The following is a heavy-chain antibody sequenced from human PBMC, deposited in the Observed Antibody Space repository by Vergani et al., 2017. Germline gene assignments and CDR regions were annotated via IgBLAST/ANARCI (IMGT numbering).Heavy chain of an antibody. V-gene: IGHV4-61*02. D-gene: IGHD3-10*01. CDR3: AREGLHSGSGSYNDY. CDR1: GGSISSGSYY. Sequence: QVQLQESGPGLVKPSQTLSLTCSVSGGSISSGSYYWSWIRQPAGKGLEWIGRMHTTGTTNYNPSLKSRATISVDTSKNQFSLNLSSVTAADTAVYYCAREGLHSGSGSYNDYWGQGTLVTVSS. CDR2: MHTTGTT. J-gene: IGHJ4*02.